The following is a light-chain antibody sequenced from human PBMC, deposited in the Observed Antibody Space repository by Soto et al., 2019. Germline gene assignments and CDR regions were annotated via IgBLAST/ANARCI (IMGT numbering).Light chain of an antibody. CDR1: QSVSSN. V-gene: IGKV3-15*01. Sequence: EIVMTQSPATLSVSPGERATLSCRASQSVSSNLAWYQRKPGQAPRLLIYGASTRATGIPARFSGSGSGTEFTLTISSLQSEDFAVYYCQQYNNWPYTFGQGTKVDIK. J-gene: IGKJ2*01. CDR2: GAS. CDR3: QQYNNWPYT.